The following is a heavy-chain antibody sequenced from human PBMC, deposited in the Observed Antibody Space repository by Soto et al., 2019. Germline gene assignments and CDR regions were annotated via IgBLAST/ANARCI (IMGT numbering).Heavy chain of an antibody. V-gene: IGHV3-74*01. CDR2: INSDGSST. CDR3: ARDKDYSNYGGYYYGMDV. J-gene: IGHJ6*02. D-gene: IGHD4-4*01. CDR1: GFTFSSYW. Sequence: HPGGSRRLAXAASGFTFSSYWMNWVRQAPGKGLVWVSRINSDGSSTSYADSVNGRFTISRDNAKNTLYLQMNSLRAEDTAVYYCARDKDYSNYGGYYYGMDVWGQGTTVTVSS.